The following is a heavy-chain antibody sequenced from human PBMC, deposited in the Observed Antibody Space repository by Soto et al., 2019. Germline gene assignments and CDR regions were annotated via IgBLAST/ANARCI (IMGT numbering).Heavy chain of an antibody. D-gene: IGHD2-15*01. J-gene: IGHJ4*02. CDR2: IYYSGST. V-gene: IGHV4-39*02. CDR3: ASKRYCSGGYCYDDY. Sequence: PSETLSLTCTVSGGSISSSSYYWGWIRQPPGKGLEWIGSIYYSGSTYYNPSLKSRVTISVDTSKNHFSLKLGSVTAADTAIYYCASKRYCSGGYCYDDYWGQGALVTVSS. CDR1: GGSISSSSYY.